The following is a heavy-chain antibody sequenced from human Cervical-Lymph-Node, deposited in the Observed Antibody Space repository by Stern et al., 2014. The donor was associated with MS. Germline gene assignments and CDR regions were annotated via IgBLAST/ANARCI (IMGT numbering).Heavy chain of an antibody. D-gene: IGHD3-16*01. Sequence: VQLVESGPGLVKPSETLSLTCTVSGASISSNYWSWIRQPPGKGLEWIGYIHTSGSTNSNPSLKSRVTLSVDTSKNQISLRLTSVTPADTAVYYCARDRTYVLDRGDIVHDRYSDLWGRGTLVTVSS. CDR3: ARDRTYVLDRGDIVHDRYSDL. CDR2: IHTSGST. J-gene: IGHJ2*01. V-gene: IGHV4-59*01. CDR1: GASISSNY.